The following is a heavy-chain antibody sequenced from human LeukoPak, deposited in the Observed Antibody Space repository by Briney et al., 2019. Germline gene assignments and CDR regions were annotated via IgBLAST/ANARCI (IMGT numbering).Heavy chain of an antibody. Sequence: SETLSLTCTVSGYSISSGYYWSWIRQPPGKGLEWIGSIYHSGSTYYNPSLKSRVTVSVDTSKNQFSLKLSSVTAADTAVYYCARDWVSCTNGVCSGYFDYWGQGTLVTVSS. CDR3: ARDWVSCTNGVCSGYFDY. D-gene: IGHD2-8*01. CDR2: IYHSGST. J-gene: IGHJ4*02. CDR1: GYSISSGYY. V-gene: IGHV4-38-2*02.